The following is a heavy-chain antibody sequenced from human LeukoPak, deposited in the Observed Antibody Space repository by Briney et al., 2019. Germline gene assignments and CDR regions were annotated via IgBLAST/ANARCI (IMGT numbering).Heavy chain of an antibody. V-gene: IGHV4-39*07. Sequence: SETLSLTCTVSGGSISSSSYYWGWIRQPPGKGLEWIGSIYYTGSTYYNPSLKSRVTILVDTSKNQFSLKLSSVTAADTAVYYCARDYDILTGFSYYFDYWGQGTLVTVSS. CDR2: IYYTGST. CDR1: GGSISSSSYY. D-gene: IGHD3-9*01. CDR3: ARDYDILTGFSYYFDY. J-gene: IGHJ4*02.